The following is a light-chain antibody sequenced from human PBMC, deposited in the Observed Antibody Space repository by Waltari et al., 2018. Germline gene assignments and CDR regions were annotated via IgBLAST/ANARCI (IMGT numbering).Light chain of an antibody. Sequence: SYGLTQPPSVSVSPGQPADIPCSGHKLGDKYVYGYQQKPGQSPVFVIYQDRKRPSGIPERFSGSNSGNTATLTISGTHAMDEADYYCQAWDSATVVFGGGTKLTVL. J-gene: IGLJ3*02. CDR1: KLGDKY. CDR3: QAWDSATVV. CDR2: QDR. V-gene: IGLV3-1*01.